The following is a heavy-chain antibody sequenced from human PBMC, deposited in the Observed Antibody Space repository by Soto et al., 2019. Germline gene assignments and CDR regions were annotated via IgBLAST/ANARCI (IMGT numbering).Heavy chain of an antibody. CDR1: GGSFSGYY. J-gene: IGHJ4*02. Sequence: SETLSLTCAVYGGSFSGYYWSWIRQPPGKGLEWIGEINPSGSTNYNPSLKSRVTISVDTSKNQFSLKLSSVTAADTAVYYCARAFGSIDYWGQGTLVTVSS. CDR3: ARAFGSIDY. CDR2: INPSGST. D-gene: IGHD3-10*01. V-gene: IGHV4-34*01.